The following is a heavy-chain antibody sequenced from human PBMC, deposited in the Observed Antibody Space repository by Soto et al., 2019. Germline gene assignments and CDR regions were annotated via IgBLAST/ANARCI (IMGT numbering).Heavy chain of an antibody. CDR3: VKGGYCTGGNCYANYYYYYGMDV. D-gene: IGHD2-15*01. Sequence: GGSLRLSCAASGITFSSYAMNWVRQAPGKGLEWVSTISGSGGSTYYADSVKGRFTISRDNSKNTLYLQMNSLRAEDTAVYYCVKGGYCTGGNCYANYYYYYGMDVWGQGTTVTVSS. V-gene: IGHV3-23*01. CDR2: ISGSGGST. J-gene: IGHJ6*02. CDR1: GITFSSYA.